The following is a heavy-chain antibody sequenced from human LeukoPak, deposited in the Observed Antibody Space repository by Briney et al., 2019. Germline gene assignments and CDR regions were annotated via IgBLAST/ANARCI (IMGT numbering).Heavy chain of an antibody. V-gene: IGHV3-23*01. CDR3: ARDNGGYYYPNWCFDF. Sequence: GGSLRLSCAASGFTFSNYAMSWVRQAPGKGLEWVSATTGSGDSTYNADSVKGRFTISRDNSKNTLYLQMNSLRAEDTAVYYCARDNGGYYYPNWCFDFWGRGTLVTVSS. CDR1: GFTFSNYA. D-gene: IGHD2-8*01. CDR2: TTGSGDST. J-gene: IGHJ2*01.